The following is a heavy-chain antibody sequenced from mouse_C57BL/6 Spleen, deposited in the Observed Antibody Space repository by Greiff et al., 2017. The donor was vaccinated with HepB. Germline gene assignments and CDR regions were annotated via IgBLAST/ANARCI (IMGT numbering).Heavy chain of an antibody. D-gene: IGHD3-2*02. CDR3: TGDQGFAY. CDR1: GFNIKDDY. V-gene: IGHV14-4*01. Sequence: EVQVVESGAELVRPGASVKLSCTASGFNIKDDYMHWVKQRPEQGLEWIGWIDPENGDTEYASKVQGKATITADTSSNTAYLQLSSLTSEDTAVYYCTGDQGFAYWGQGTLVTVSA. J-gene: IGHJ3*01. CDR2: IDPENGDT.